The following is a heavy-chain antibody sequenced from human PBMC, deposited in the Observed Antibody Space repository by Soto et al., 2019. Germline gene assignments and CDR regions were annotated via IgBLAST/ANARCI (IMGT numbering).Heavy chain of an antibody. J-gene: IGHJ4*02. CDR2: LNPNSGGT. Sequence: ASVKVSCKASGYTFTGYYMHWVRQAPGHGLEWMGWLNPNSGGTNYAQKFQGWVTMTRDTSISTAYMELSRLRSDDTAVYYCARDRKGADPDYWGQGTLVTVSS. V-gene: IGHV1-2*04. CDR1: GYTFTGYY. D-gene: IGHD1-26*01. CDR3: ARDRKGADPDY.